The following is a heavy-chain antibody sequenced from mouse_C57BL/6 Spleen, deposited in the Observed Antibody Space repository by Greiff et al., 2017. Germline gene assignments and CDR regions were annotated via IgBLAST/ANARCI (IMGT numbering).Heavy chain of an antibody. V-gene: IGHV1-15*01. Sequence: VQLQQSGAELVRPGASVTLSCKASGYTFTDYEMHWVKQTPVHGLEWIGAIDPETGGTAYNQKFKGKAIVTADKSSSTAYMELRSLTSEDSAVYYCTRSLPFTPDCYAMDYWGQGTTVTVSS. CDR1: GYTFTDYE. CDR2: IDPETGGT. D-gene: IGHD2-10*01. J-gene: IGHJ4*01. CDR3: TRSLPFTPDCYAMDY.